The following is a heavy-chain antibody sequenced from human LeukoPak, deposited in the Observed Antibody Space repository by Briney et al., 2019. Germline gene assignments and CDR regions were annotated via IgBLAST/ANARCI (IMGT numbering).Heavy chain of an antibody. CDR1: GGSISSSSYY. CDR3: ARDYSGYDQFDY. J-gene: IGHJ4*02. V-gene: IGHV4-39*07. CDR2: IYYSGST. Sequence: SETLSLTFTVSGGSISSSSYYWGWIRQPPGKGLEWIGSIYYSGSTYYNPSLRSRVTISVDTSKNQFSLKLSSVTAADTAVYYCARDYSGYDQFDYWGQGTLVTVSS. D-gene: IGHD5-12*01.